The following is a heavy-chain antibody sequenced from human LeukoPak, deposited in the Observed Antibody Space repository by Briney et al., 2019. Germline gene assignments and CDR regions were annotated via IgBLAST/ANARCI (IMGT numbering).Heavy chain of an antibody. CDR3: ARAYYYDISGPISAFDL. CDR1: GYTFTVYF. D-gene: IGHD3-22*01. J-gene: IGHJ3*01. V-gene: IGHV1-2*02. CDR2: INPHSGDT. Sequence: ASVKVSCKASGYTFTVYFLHWMRQAPGQGLELLGWINPHSGDTKYEQKFQGRVTMTRDTSITTAYMQLNSLTSDDTALYYCARAYYYDISGPISAFDLWGQGTMVTVSP.